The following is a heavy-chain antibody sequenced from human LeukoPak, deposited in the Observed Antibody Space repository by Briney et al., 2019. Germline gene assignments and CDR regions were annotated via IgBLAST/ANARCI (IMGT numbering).Heavy chain of an antibody. D-gene: IGHD2-8*01. CDR3: SRTPRGCEFSLLDS. Sequence: GGSLRLSCAASGFTFSSYYMSWVRQAPGKGLEWVANIKQDGDEKHYVDSVKGRFTISRDNAKSSLYLQMNSLRAEDTAVYYWSRTPRGCEFSLLDSWGQRTQVTVSS. J-gene: IGHJ4*02. V-gene: IGHV3-7*01. CDR1: GFTFSSYY. CDR2: IKQDGDEK.